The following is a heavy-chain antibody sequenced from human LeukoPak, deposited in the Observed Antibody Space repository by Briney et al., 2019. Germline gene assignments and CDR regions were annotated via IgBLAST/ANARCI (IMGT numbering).Heavy chain of an antibody. J-gene: IGHJ4*02. V-gene: IGHV3-23*01. CDR1: GFTFSSYA. Sequence: GGSLRLSCAASGFTFSSYAMSWVRQAPGKGLEWVSAISGSGSSTYYADSVKGRFTISRDNSKNTLYLQMNSLRAEDTAVYYCAKKKKLVYYLDYWGQGTLVTVSS. D-gene: IGHD3-10*01. CDR2: ISGSGSST. CDR3: AKKKKLVYYLDY.